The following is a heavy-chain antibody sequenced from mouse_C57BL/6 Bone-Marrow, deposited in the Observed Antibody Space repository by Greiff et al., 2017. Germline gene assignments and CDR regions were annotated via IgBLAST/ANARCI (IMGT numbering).Heavy chain of an antibody. CDR1: GFTFSSYG. D-gene: IGHD1-1*02. CDR2: ISSGGSYT. V-gene: IGHV5-6*01. Sequence: EVQLQEPGGDLVKPGGSLKLSCAASGFTFSSYGMSWVRQTPDQRLEWVATISSGGSYTYYPDSVKGRFTLSRDNAKNTLYLQLSSLKSEDTAMDDCAGPLSDKGGNRTDIDYWGQGTALTVSS. J-gene: IGHJ2*01. CDR3: AGPLSDKGGNRTDIDY.